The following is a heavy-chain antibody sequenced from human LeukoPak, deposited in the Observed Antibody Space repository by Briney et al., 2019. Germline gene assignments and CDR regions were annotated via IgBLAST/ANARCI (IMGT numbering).Heavy chain of an antibody. CDR2: IIPILGIA. D-gene: IGHD6-13*01. CDR1: GGTFSSYA. V-gene: IGHV1-69*04. J-gene: IGHJ6*02. CDR3: ARSRSRSGVVDGRLGSWYSGYYYGMDV. Sequence: SVKVSCKASGGTFSSYAISWVRQAPGQGLEWMGRIIPILGIANYAQKFQGRVTITADKSTSTAYMELSSLRYEDTAVYYCARSRSRSGVVDGRLGSWYSGYYYGMDVWGQGTTVTVSS.